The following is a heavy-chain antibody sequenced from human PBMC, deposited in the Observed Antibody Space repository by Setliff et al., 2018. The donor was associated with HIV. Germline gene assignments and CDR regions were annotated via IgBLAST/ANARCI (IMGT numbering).Heavy chain of an antibody. D-gene: IGHD6-13*01. Sequence: GASVKVSCKASGYTFTSYDINWVRQAAGQGLEWMGWMNPNSGNTGCAQKFQGRVTITMNTSISTAYMDLSSLRSEDTAVYYCARDRSSRNWFDPWGQGTLVTVSS. J-gene: IGHJ5*02. V-gene: IGHV1-8*03. CDR2: MNPNSGNT. CDR1: GYTFTSYD. CDR3: ARDRSSRNWFDP.